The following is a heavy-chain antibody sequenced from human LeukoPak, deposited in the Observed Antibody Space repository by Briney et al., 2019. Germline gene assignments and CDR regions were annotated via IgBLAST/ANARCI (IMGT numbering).Heavy chain of an antibody. J-gene: IGHJ5*02. CDR1: GYTFTSYD. CDR2: INPNSGNT. D-gene: IGHD7-27*01. CDR3: ARESVLGIRGGWFDP. V-gene: IGHV1-8*03. Sequence: ASVKVSCKASGYTFTSYDINWVRQATGQGLEWMGWINPNSGNTGYAQKFQGRVTITRNTSISTAYMELSRLRSDDTAVYYCARESVLGIRGGWFDPWGQGTLVTVSS.